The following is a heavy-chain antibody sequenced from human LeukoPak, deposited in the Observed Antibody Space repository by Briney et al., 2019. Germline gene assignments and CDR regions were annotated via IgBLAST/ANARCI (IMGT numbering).Heavy chain of an antibody. CDR3: ARDLASSTYHYDSSGLLDS. D-gene: IGHD3-22*01. CDR2: IKQDGSEK. CDR1: GFTFSSYS. V-gene: IGHV3-7*01. Sequence: GGSLRLSCAASGFTFSSYSMNWVRQAPGKGLEWVANIKQDGSEKYYVDSVKGRFTISRDNAKNSLYLQMNSLRAEDTAVYYCARDLASSTYHYDSSGLLDSRGQGTLVTVSS. J-gene: IGHJ4*02.